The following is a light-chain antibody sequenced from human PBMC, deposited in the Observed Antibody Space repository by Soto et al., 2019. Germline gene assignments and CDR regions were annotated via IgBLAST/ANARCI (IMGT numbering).Light chain of an antibody. CDR3: QQVNSFPST. CDR1: QSVGSS. CDR2: GAS. Sequence: MVMTQSPGTLSLSPGERVTLSCRASQSVGSSLAWYQQKPGQAPRLLIYGASTRATGIPARFSGSGSGTDFTLTLSSLQPEDFATYYCQQVNSFPSTFGQGTRLEIK. V-gene: IGKV3-15*01. J-gene: IGKJ5*01.